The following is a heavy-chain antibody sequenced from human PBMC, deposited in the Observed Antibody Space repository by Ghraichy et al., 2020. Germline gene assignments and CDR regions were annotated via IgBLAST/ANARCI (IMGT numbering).Heavy chain of an antibody. CDR3: AARIGRPF. V-gene: IGHV3-53*01. CDR2: IYSVGST. Sequence: GGSLRLSCAASGFTVGNNYMTWVRQAPGKGLEWVSVIYSVGSTYYADSVRGRFIISRDSSKNTLYPQMNSLRAEETAVYYCAARIGRPFWGQGTLVTVSA. D-gene: IGHD1-26*01. J-gene: IGHJ4*02. CDR1: GFTVGNNY.